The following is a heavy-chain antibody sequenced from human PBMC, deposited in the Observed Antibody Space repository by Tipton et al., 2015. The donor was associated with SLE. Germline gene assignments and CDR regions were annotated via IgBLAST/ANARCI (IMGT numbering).Heavy chain of an antibody. CDR2: IYYSGST. D-gene: IGHD3-10*01. J-gene: IGHJ4*02. Sequence: GLVKPSETLSLTCTVSGGSISSHYWSWIRQPPGKGLEWIGYIYYSGSTNYNPSLKSRVTISVDTSKNQFSLKLSSVTAADTAVYYCARGLESYYYGSGSYYPFDYWGQGTLVTVSS. V-gene: IGHV4-59*11. CDR1: GGSISSHY. CDR3: ARGLESYYYGSGSYYPFDY.